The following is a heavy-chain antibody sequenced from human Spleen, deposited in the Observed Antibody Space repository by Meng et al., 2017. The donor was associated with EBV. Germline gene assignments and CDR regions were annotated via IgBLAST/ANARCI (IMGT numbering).Heavy chain of an antibody. V-gene: IGHV4-34*01. J-gene: IGHJ4*02. Sequence: QVQLQQWGAGLLKPSETLSLTCAVYGGSFSGYYWSWIRQPPGKGLEWIGEINRSGSTNFNASLKSRVTISIDTSKNQFSLKLSSVTAADTAVYYCALFNGYRLGIFAYWGQGTLVTVSS. CDR2: INRSGST. D-gene: IGHD3-9*01. CDR3: ALFNGYRLGIFAY. CDR1: GGSFSGYY.